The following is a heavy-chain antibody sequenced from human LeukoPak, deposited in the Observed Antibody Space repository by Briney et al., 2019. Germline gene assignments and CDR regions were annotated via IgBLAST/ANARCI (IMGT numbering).Heavy chain of an antibody. J-gene: IGHJ4*02. CDR3: ARDGTDYGDYLL. Sequence: GGSLRLSCAASGFILSSYEMSWVRQAPGKGLEWVSYISSSGSSIYYADSVKGRFTISRDNAKNSLFLQMNSLRAEDTAVYYCARDGTDYGDYLLWGQGTLVTVSS. D-gene: IGHD4-17*01. V-gene: IGHV3-48*03. CDR1: GFILSSYE. CDR2: ISSSGSSI.